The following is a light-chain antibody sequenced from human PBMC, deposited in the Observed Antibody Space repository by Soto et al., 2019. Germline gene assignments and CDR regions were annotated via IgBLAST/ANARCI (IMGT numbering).Light chain of an antibody. Sequence: EIVLTQSPGTLSLSPGERATLSCRASQSISSSYLAWYQQKPGQAPRLLTHGASNRATGIPDRFSGSGSGTDFTLTISRLEPEDFAVYYCQQYNIWPLWTFGQGTKVDIK. CDR1: QSISSSY. V-gene: IGKV3-20*01. CDR3: QQYNIWPLWT. J-gene: IGKJ1*01. CDR2: GAS.